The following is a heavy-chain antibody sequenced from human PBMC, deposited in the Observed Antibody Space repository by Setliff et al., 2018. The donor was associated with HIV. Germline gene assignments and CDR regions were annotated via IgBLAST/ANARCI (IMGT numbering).Heavy chain of an antibody. CDR1: GGSISSSSYF. CDR2: MHYSGTT. V-gene: IGHV4-39*07. Sequence: SETLSLTCAVSGGSISSSSYFWGWIRQPPGKGLEWIGSMHYSGTTYYNLSLKSRATISVDTSKNQFSLNLRSVTAADTAVYYCAREMTYFYDSSGSLGWFDPWGQGTLVTVSS. J-gene: IGHJ5*02. D-gene: IGHD3-22*01. CDR3: AREMTYFYDSSGSLGWFDP.